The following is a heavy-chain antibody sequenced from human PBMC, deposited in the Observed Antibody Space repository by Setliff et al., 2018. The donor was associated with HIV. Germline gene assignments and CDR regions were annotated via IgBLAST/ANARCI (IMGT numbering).Heavy chain of an antibody. CDR2: IFYTGST. CDR1: GGSISSYY. CDR3: GRQVPVPGVAVTPIDY. V-gene: IGHV4-59*08. J-gene: IGHJ4*02. Sequence: SETLSLTCTVSGGSISSYYWTWLRQFPGKGLEWIGFIFYTGSTTYNPSLNSRVTISVDTSKNQFSLKVTSVTAADTAVCYCGRQVPVPGVAVTPIDYWGQGTLVTVSS. D-gene: IGHD3-22*01.